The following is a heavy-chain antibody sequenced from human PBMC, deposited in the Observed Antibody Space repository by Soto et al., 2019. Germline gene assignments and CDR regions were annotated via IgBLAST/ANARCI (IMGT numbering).Heavy chain of an antibody. J-gene: IGHJ4*02. CDR1: GYSIRTYNW. D-gene: IGHD3-16*01. V-gene: IGHV4-28*03. CDR3: AREFPYYVSSDSYLDY. Sequence: SETLSLTCAIPGYSIRTYNWWVWIRQPPGKGLEWIGYIYYTGTTYYNLSLKSRITVTPDTSKNQFSLHLNSVTPEDTAVYYCAREFPYYVSSDSYLDYWGQGALVTVSS. CDR2: IYYTGTT.